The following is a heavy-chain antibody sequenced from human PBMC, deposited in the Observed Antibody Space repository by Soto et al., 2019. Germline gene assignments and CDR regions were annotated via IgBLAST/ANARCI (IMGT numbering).Heavy chain of an antibody. CDR1: GYIFTDYY. Sequence: ASVKVSCKASGYIFTDYYMHWVRQATGQGLEWMGWMNPNSGNTGYAQKFQGRVTMTRNTSISTAYMELSSLRSEDTAVYYCARGLAAAGRFDNWGQGTLVTVSS. D-gene: IGHD6-13*01. J-gene: IGHJ4*02. V-gene: IGHV1-8*01. CDR3: ARGLAAAGRFDN. CDR2: MNPNSGNT.